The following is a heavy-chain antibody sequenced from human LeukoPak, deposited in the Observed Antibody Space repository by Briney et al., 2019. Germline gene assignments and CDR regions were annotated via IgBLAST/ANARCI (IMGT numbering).Heavy chain of an antibody. CDR2: INPDGGEI. CDR1: GFTFSTSW. J-gene: IGHJ4*02. Sequence: GGSLRLSCAASGFTFSTSWMTWVRQAPGKGLEWVASINPDGGEIHYVDSVKGRFTISRDNSKNSLYLQMNSLRTEDTALYYCAKEMVVAAALDYWGQGTRVTVSS. D-gene: IGHD2-15*01. V-gene: IGHV3-7*03. CDR3: AKEMVVAAALDY.